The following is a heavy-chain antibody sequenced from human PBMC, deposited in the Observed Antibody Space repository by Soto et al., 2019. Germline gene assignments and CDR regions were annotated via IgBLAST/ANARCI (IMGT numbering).Heavy chain of an antibody. CDR2: IYYSGST. J-gene: IGHJ3*02. D-gene: IGHD3-9*01. CDR1: GGSISSSNW. Sequence: SETLSLTCAVSGGSISSSNWWWMGHPPREKREEWIGNIYYSGSTNYNPSLKSRVTISVDTSKNQFSLKLSSVTAADTAVYYCARFRGGYYDILTGSRAFDIWGQGTMVTVSS. CDR3: ARFRGGYYDILTGSRAFDI. V-gene: IGHV4-4*02.